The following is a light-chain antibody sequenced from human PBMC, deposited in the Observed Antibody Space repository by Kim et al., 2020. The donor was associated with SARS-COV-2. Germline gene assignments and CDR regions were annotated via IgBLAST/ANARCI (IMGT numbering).Light chain of an antibody. V-gene: IGLV2-11*03. CDR1: SNDVGDYSS. J-gene: IGLJ3*02. CDR2: DDT. CDR3: CSYAGPYGWL. Sequence: GQSVTISCTGSSNDVGDYSSVSWHQQPRGQASRLIIHDDTQPPSGVPARFSASKSGSTASLTISGLWTEDEAYYYCCSYAGPYGWLFGGGTELTVL.